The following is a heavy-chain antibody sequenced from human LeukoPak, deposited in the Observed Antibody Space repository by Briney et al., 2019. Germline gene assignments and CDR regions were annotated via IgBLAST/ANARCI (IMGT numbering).Heavy chain of an antibody. CDR3: VRDVSRRIGTDV. J-gene: IGHJ6*02. CDR1: GFSFNSYT. CDR2: ISPVSSYT. V-gene: IGHV3-21*01. D-gene: IGHD2/OR15-2a*01. Sequence: GGSLRLSCLASGFSFNSYTKNWVREAPGKGLEWVSTISPVSSYTWYAESVKGRFTISRDNPKNSLYLQMDSLRAEDTAVYYCVRDVSRRIGTDVWGQGTTVTVSS.